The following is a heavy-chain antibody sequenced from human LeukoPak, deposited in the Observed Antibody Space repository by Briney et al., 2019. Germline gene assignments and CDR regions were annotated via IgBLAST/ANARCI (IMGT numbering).Heavy chain of an antibody. V-gene: IGHV3-48*03. CDR3: ARRGMPGSYGYAKDFDY. D-gene: IGHD5-18*01. CDR1: GFTFSSYA. Sequence: GGSLRLSCAASGFTFSSYAMSWVRQAPGKGLEWVSYISSSGRTIYYADSVKGRFTISRDNAKSSLYLQMNSLRAEDTAVYYCARRGMPGSYGYAKDFDYWGQGTLVTVSS. J-gene: IGHJ4*02. CDR2: ISSSGRTI.